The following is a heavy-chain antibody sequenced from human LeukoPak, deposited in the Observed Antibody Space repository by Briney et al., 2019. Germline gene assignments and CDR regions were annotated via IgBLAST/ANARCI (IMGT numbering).Heavy chain of an antibody. CDR1: GYTFSSYG. D-gene: IGHD2-15*01. CDR2: ISAYNGNT. CDR3: ARGSALLALSFDY. V-gene: IGHV1-18*01. Sequence: GASVKVSCKASGYTFSSYGISWVRQAPGQGLEWMGWISAYNGNTNYAQKFRDRVTMITDTSTRTAYMELRSLRSEDTAVYYCARGSALLALSFDYWGQGTLVTVSS. J-gene: IGHJ4*02.